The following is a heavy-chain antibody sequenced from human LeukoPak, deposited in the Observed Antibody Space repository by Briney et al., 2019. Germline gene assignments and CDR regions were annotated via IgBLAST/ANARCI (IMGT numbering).Heavy chain of an antibody. V-gene: IGHV4-30-4*01. Sequence: SQTLSLTCTVPGGSLSSSDHYWCWIRQPPGKGLEWIAYIYYSGTASYNPSLKSRVSISADTSKNQFSLKLSSVTAADTAVYCCARGLKPFDYWGQGTLVTVSS. CDR1: GGSLSSSDHY. CDR2: IYYSGTA. J-gene: IGHJ4*02. CDR3: ARGLKPFDY.